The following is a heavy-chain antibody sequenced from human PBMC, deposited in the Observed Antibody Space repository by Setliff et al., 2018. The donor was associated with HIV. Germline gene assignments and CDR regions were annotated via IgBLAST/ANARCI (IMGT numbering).Heavy chain of an antibody. V-gene: IGHV4-31*03. CDR3: ARLGTRTVAADADFDS. J-gene: IGHJ4*02. CDR2: IYYTGTT. Sequence: SETLSLTCTVAGASISSGGYYWSWIRQHPVKGLEWIGYIYYTGTTFYNPSLESRLIISLDTPKNQFSLRLTSVTAADTAVYYCARLGTRTVAADADFDSWVQGALVTVSS. CDR1: GASISSGGYY. D-gene: IGHD2-15*01.